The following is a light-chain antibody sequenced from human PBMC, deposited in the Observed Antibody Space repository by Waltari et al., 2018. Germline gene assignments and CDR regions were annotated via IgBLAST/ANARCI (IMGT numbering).Light chain of an antibody. Sequence: DIVMTQSPDSLAVSLGERATIKSQTSQSVLYSSNNKNYLAWYQQRQGQPPKLLIYWASTRDSGVPDRFSGSGSGTDFTLTISTLQAEDVAVYYCHQYYIRPGTFGRGTRVEIK. V-gene: IGKV4-1*01. CDR3: HQYYIRPGT. J-gene: IGKJ1*01. CDR2: WAS. CDR1: QSVLYSSNNKNY.